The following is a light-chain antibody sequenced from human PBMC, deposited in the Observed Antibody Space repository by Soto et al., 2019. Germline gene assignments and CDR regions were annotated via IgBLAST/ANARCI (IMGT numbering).Light chain of an antibody. CDR1: QTISSY. V-gene: IGKV1-39*01. J-gene: IGKJ1*01. Sequence: DIQMTQSPSSLSASVGDRVTITCRASQTISSYLNWYQQKPGKAPKLLIYAASSLESGVPSRFSGSGSGIDFTLTISSLQPEDFATYYCQQSYSTRWTFGQGTKVDIK. CDR3: QQSYSTRWT. CDR2: AAS.